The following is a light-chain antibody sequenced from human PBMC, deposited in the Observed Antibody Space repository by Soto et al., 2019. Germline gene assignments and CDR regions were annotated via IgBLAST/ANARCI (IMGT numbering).Light chain of an antibody. J-gene: IGKJ4*01. Sequence: EIVLTQSPATLSLSPGDRATLSCRASQSVGSYLGWYQQRPGQAPRLLIYDASNRATGIPDRFSGSGYGTDFTLTISRLAPEDFAVYYCQKRSDWPSTFGGGTKVEIK. CDR2: DAS. V-gene: IGKV3-11*01. CDR1: QSVGSY. CDR3: QKRSDWPST.